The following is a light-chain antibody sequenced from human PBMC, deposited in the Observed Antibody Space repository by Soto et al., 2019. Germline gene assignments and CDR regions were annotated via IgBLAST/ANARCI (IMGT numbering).Light chain of an antibody. CDR2: LGS. J-gene: IGKJ2*01. V-gene: IGKV2-28*01. CDR1: QSLLHSNGYNY. CDR3: MQALATPPT. Sequence: DIVMTQSPLSLPVTPGEPASISCRSSQSLLHSNGYNYLDWYLQKPGQSPQVLIYLGSNRASGVPDRFSGSGSGTEFTLKISRVEAEDVGVYYCMQALATPPTFGQGTKLEIK.